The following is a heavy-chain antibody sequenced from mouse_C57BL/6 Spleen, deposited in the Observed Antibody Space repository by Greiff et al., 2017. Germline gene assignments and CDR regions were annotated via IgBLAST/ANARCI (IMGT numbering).Heavy chain of an antibody. CDR2: IDPSDSYT. J-gene: IGHJ2*01. Sequence: QVQLQQPGAELVMPGASVKLSCKASGYTFTSYWMHWVKQRPGQGLEWIGEIDPSDSYTNYNQKFKGKSTLTVDKSSSTAYIQLSSLTSEDSAVYYCARGSASYYFDYWGQGTTLTVSS. V-gene: IGHV1-69*01. D-gene: IGHD6-1*01. CDR3: ARGSASYYFDY. CDR1: GYTFTSYW.